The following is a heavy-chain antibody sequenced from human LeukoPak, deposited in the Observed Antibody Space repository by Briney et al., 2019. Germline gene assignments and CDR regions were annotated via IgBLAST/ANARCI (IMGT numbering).Heavy chain of an antibody. D-gene: IGHD4-17*01. J-gene: IGHJ3*02. Sequence: SETLSLTCTVSGGSISSSRYYWGWIRQPPGQGLGWIWSIYYSGGTDYNLSLKSRITISVDTSKNQFSLKLSSVTAADTAMYYCARRTTTLLHGNAFDIWGQGTTVTVSS. CDR1: GGSISSSRYY. CDR3: ARRTTTLLHGNAFDI. V-gene: IGHV4-39*01. CDR2: IYYSGGT.